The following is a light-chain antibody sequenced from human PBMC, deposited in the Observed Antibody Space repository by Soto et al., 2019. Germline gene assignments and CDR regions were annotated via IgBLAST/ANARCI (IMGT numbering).Light chain of an antibody. V-gene: IGKV3-11*01. CDR2: DAS. Sequence: EIVLTQSPATLSLSPGERATLSCRASQSVSSYLAWYQQKPGQAPRLLIYDASNRATGIPARFSGSGSGTEFTLTISGLQSEDFAVYCCQQYDKWPPTFGGGTKVDIK. J-gene: IGKJ4*01. CDR1: QSVSSY. CDR3: QQYDKWPPT.